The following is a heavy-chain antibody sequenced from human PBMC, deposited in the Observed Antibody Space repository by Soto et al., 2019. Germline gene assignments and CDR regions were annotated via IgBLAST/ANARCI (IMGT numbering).Heavy chain of an antibody. CDR3: ARQYLGAYCSGGSCYSITHFDY. CDR2: IYYSGST. CDR1: GGSISSSSYY. V-gene: IGHV4-39*01. J-gene: IGHJ4*02. Sequence: SETLSLTCTVSGGSISSSSYYWGWIRQPPGKGLEWIGSIYYSGSTYYNPSLKSRVTISVDTSKNQFSLKLSSVTAADTAVYYCARQYLGAYCSGGSCYSITHFDYWGQGTLVTVSS. D-gene: IGHD2-15*01.